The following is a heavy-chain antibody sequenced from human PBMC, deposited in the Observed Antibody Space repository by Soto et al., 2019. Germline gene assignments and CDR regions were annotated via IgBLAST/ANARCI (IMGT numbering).Heavy chain of an antibody. CDR1: GFTFSSYG. Sequence: QVQLVESGGGVVQPGRSLRLSCAASGFTFSSYGMHWVRQAPGKGLEWVAVISYDGSNKYYADSVKGRFTISRDNSKKTLYLQMNSLRAEDTAVYYCAKGGGVSRYYYYGMDVWGQGTTVTVSS. CDR3: AKGGGVSRYYYYGMDV. CDR2: ISYDGSNK. D-gene: IGHD1-26*01. J-gene: IGHJ6*02. V-gene: IGHV3-30*18.